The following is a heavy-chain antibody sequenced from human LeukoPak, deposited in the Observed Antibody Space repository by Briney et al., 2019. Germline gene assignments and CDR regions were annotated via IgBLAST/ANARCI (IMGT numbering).Heavy chain of an antibody. CDR2: ISYDGSNK. J-gene: IGHJ4*02. CDR1: GFTFSSYA. V-gene: IGHV3-30*04. CDR3: ARIKAIDC. Sequence: GGSLRLSCAASGFTFSSYAMHWVRQAPGKGLEWVAVISYDGSNKYYADSVKGRFTISRDNSKNTLYLQMNSLRAEDTAVYYCARIKAIDCWGQGTLVTVSS.